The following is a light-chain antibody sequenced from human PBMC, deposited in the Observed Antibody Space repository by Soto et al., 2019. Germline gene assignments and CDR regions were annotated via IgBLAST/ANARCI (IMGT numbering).Light chain of an antibody. Sequence: ETVMTQSPATLSVSPGERATLSCRAGQSISNNLAWYQQNPGQAPRLLIYGATTRATGIPSRFSGSGSGTEFTLTISSLQSEDFAVYYCQQYNNWPLTFGGGTKVESK. J-gene: IGKJ4*01. V-gene: IGKV3-15*01. CDR1: QSISNN. CDR2: GAT. CDR3: QQYNNWPLT.